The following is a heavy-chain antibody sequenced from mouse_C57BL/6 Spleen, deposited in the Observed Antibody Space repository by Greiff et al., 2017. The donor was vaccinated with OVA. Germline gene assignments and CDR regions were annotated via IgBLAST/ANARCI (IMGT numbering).Heavy chain of an antibody. J-gene: IGHJ2*01. CDR3: ANYDYDGYYLDY. Sequence: VQLQQSGPELVKPGASVKISCKASGYAFSSSWMNWVKQRPGKGLEWIGRIYPGDGDTNYNGKFKGKATLTADKSSSTAYMQLSSLTSDDSAVYFCANYDYDGYYLDYWGQGTTLTVAA. CDR1: GYAFSSSW. D-gene: IGHD2-4*01. V-gene: IGHV1-82*01. CDR2: IYPGDGDT.